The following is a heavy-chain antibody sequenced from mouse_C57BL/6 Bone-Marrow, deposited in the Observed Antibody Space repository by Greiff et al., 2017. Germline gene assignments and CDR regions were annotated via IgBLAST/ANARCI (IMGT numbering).Heavy chain of an antibody. Sequence: EVQLQQSGGDLVKPGGSLKLSCAASGFTFSSYGMSWVRQTPDKRLEWVATISSGGSYNYYPDSVKGRFTISRDNAKNTLYLQMSSLKSEDTAMYYCAGITYLDYWGQGTTLTVSS. CDR1: GFTFSSYG. V-gene: IGHV5-6*01. CDR3: AGITYLDY. D-gene: IGHD1-2*01. J-gene: IGHJ2*01. CDR2: ISSGGSYN.